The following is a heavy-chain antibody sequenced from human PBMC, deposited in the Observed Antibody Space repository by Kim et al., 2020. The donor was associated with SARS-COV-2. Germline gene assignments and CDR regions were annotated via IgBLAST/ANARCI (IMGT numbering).Heavy chain of an antibody. CDR2: ISAYNCNT. D-gene: IGHD2-15*01. J-gene: IGHJ6*02. CDR3: ARYCSGGSCYYYGMDV. Sequence: ASVKVSCKASGYTFTSYGISWVRQAPGQGLEWMGWISAYNCNTNYAQKLQGRVTMTTDTSTSTAYMELRSLRSDDTAVYYCARYCSGGSCYYYGMDVWGQGTTVTVSS. CDR1: GYTFTSYG. V-gene: IGHV1-18*04.